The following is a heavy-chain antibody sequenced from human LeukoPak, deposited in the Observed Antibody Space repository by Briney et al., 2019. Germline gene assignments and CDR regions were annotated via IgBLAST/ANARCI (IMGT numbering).Heavy chain of an antibody. Sequence: ASVKVSCKASGYTFTGYYMHWVRQAPGQGLEWMGRINPNSGGTNYAQKFQGRVTMTRDTSISTAYMELSRLRSDDTAVYYCARELPTPGIAAAGADHWGQGTLVTVSS. D-gene: IGHD6-13*01. CDR2: INPNSGGT. CDR3: ARELPTPGIAAAGADH. CDR1: GYTFTGYY. J-gene: IGHJ4*02. V-gene: IGHV1-2*06.